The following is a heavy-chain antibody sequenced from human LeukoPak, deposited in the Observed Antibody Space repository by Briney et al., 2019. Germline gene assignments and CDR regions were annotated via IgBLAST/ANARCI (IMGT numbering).Heavy chain of an antibody. CDR2: ISAYNGNT. Sequence: GASVKVSCKASGYTFTSYGISWVRQPPGQGLEWMGWISAYNGNTNYAQKLQGRVTMTTDTSTSTPYMEMRSLRSDDTAVYYCARDWAAAGTAGWDNWFDPWGQGTLVTVSS. V-gene: IGHV1-18*01. CDR1: GYTFTSYG. D-gene: IGHD6-13*01. CDR3: ARDWAAAGTAGWDNWFDP. J-gene: IGHJ5*02.